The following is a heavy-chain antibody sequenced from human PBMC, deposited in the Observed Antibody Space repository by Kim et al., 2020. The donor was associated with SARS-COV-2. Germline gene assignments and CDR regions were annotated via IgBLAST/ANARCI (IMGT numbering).Heavy chain of an antibody. CDR3: AREGNDFWSGYYTLNWFDP. J-gene: IGHJ5*02. CDR1: GFTFSSYS. Sequence: GGSLRLSCAASGFTFSSYSMNWVRQAPGKGLEWVSSISSSSSYIYYADSVKGRFTISRDNAKNSLYLQMNSLRAEDTAVYYCAREGNDFWSGYYTLNWFDPWGQGTLVTVSS. V-gene: IGHV3-21*01. D-gene: IGHD3-3*01. CDR2: ISSSSSYI.